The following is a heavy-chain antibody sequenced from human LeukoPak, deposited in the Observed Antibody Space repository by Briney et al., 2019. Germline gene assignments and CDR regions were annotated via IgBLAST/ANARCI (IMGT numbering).Heavy chain of an antibody. J-gene: IGHJ4*02. D-gene: IGHD1-26*01. CDR2: ISGSGGGT. CDR3: AKGGKWDVTPFDY. CDR1: GFTFSSSA. V-gene: IGHV3-23*01. Sequence: GGSLRLSCAASGFTFSSSAMSWVRQAPGKGLEWVSAISGSGGGTYYADSVKGRFTISRDNSRNMLYLQMNSLRAEDTAVYYCAKGGKWDVTPFDYWGQGTLVTVSS.